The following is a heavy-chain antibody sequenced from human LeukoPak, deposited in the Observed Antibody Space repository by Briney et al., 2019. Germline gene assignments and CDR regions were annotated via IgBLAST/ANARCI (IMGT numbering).Heavy chain of an antibody. J-gene: IGHJ4*02. CDR3: AKDSVHCSGGSCYPQWLDY. D-gene: IGHD2-15*01. Sequence: GGSLRLSCAASGFTFSGSALHWVRQAPGKGLEWVAVISYDGSNKYYADSVKGRFTISRDNSKNTLYLQMNSLRAEDTAVYYCAKDSVHCSGGSCYPQWLDYWGQGTLVTVSS. CDR2: ISYDGSNK. CDR1: GFTFSGSA. V-gene: IGHV3-30*04.